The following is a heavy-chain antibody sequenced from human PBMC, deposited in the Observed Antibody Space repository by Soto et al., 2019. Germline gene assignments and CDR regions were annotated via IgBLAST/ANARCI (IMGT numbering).Heavy chain of an antibody. Sequence: QVQLVQSGAEVKKPGSSVKVSCKASGGTFSSYAISWVRQAPGQGLEWMGGIIPIFGTANYAQKFQGRVTITEEKSTSTDYMELSSLRSEDTAVYYGARESGRRDYYYGMDVWGQGTTVTVSS. V-gene: IGHV1-69*06. CDR3: ARESGRRDYYYGMDV. CDR1: GGTFSSYA. J-gene: IGHJ6*02. CDR2: IIPIFGTA.